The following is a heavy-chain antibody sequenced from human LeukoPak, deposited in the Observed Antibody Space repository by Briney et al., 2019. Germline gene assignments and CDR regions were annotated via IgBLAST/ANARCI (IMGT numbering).Heavy chain of an antibody. V-gene: IGHV1-46*01. CDR1: GDTFINYY. CDR2: INPSGASA. D-gene: IGHD5-18*01. CDR3: AREGYSYGHDTFDY. J-gene: IGHJ4*02. Sequence: ASVKVSCKASGDTFINYYMHWVRQAPGQGLEWMGIINPSGASATYAQKFQGRVTITADESTSTAYMELSSLRSEDTAVYYCAREGYSYGHDTFDYWGQGTLVTVSS.